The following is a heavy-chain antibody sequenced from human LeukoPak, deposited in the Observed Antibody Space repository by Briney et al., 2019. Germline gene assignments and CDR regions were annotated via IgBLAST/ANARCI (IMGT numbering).Heavy chain of an antibody. CDR3: ARDGTSYYYNNRAYLGLFDF. Sequence: GRSLRLSCVVSGFTFNNYAMAWVRQAPGKGLEWVSVISYDGNNKYYADSVKGRFTISRDTSKNTLYLQMDSLGAEDTAMYFCARDGTSYYYNNRAYLGLFDFWGQGSLVTVSS. V-gene: IGHV3-30*04. D-gene: IGHD3-22*01. CDR1: GFTFNNYA. J-gene: IGHJ4*02. CDR2: ISYDGNNK.